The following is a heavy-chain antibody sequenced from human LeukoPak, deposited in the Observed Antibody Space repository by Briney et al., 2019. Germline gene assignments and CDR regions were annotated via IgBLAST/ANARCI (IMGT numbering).Heavy chain of an antibody. V-gene: IGHV3-21*01. CDR2: MNISTSTFI. D-gene: IGHD3-10*01. CDR1: GFSFSKYS. CDR3: ARGTTDFFRRGKRGVPLSSDY. Sequence: GGSLRLSCVASGFSFSKYSMNWVRQAPGKGLEWVSSMNISTSTFIYYADSVKGRFTISRDNAKNTLYLQMNSLRAEDTAVYYCARGTTDFFRRGKRGVPLSSDYWGQGTLVTVSS. J-gene: IGHJ4*02.